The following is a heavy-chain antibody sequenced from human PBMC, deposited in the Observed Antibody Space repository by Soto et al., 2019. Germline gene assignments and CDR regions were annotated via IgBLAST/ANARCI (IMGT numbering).Heavy chain of an antibody. V-gene: IGHV3-23*02. J-gene: IGHJ4*02. D-gene: IGHD3-10*01. CDR2: ISGSGGVT. Sequence: EVQLMESGGGLVQPGGSLRLSCVASGFTFRNYDMRWVRQAPGKGLEWVAGISGSGGVTYYGDYVKGLFTISRDNSKNTVYLQMNTLRANDTAVYYCAKDRQFRSYYESAGHYNNWGQGTLVTVSS. CDR3: AKDRQFRSYYESAGHYNN. CDR1: GFTFRNYD.